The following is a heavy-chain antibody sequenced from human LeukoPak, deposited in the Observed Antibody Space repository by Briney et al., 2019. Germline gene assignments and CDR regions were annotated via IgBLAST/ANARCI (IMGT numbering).Heavy chain of an antibody. D-gene: IGHD6-13*01. CDR3: ARDPRIAAAGGRFDY. J-gene: IGHJ4*02. CDR1: GYTFTSYA. V-gene: IGHV1-3*01. CDR2: INAGNGNT. Sequence: ASVKVSCKASGYTFTSYAMHWVRQAPGQRLEWMGWINAGNGNTKYSQKSQGRVTITRDTSASTAYMELSSLRSEDTAVYYCARDPRIAAAGGRFDYWGQGTLVTVSS.